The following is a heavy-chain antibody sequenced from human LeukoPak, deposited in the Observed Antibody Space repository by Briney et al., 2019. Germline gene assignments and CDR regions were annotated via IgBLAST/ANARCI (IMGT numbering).Heavy chain of an antibody. CDR2: INPNSGDT. Sequence: ASVKVSCKASGYTFSGSYIHWVRQAPGQGLEWMGRINPNSGDTNSPQKFQGRVTMTRDTSITTAYMELSSLTSDDTAVYYCARDGGGYCSGGSCYPGALVGYWGQGTLVTVSS. D-gene: IGHD2-15*01. J-gene: IGHJ4*02. V-gene: IGHV1-2*06. CDR1: GYTFSGSY. CDR3: ARDGGGYCSGGSCYPGALVGY.